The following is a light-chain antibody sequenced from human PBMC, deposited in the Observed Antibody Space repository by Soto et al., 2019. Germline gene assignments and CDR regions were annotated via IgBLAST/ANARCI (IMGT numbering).Light chain of an antibody. CDR3: GSWDSSLSAYV. V-gene: IGLV1-51*01. CDR2: DDD. CDR1: ISNIGGNS. J-gene: IGLJ1*01. Sequence: RLPASVSAAPGQKITISCSGSISNIGGNSVSWYQQLPGTAPKLLIYDDDKRPSGIPDRFSGSKSGTSATLGITGFQTGDEADYYCGSWDSSLSAYVFATGTKVTVL.